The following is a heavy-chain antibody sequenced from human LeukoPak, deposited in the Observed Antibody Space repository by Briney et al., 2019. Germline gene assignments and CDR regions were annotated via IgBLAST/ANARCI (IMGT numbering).Heavy chain of an antibody. CDR2: IIPIFGTA. CDR1: GGTFSSYA. V-gene: IGHV1-69*13. J-gene: IGHJ4*02. CDR3: ARDNGGYCSSTSCAFDY. Sequence: SVKVSCKASGGTFSSYAISWVRQAPGQGLEWMGGIIPIFGTANYAQKFQGRVTITADESTSTAYMELSSLRSEDTAVYYCARDNGGYCSSTSCAFDYWGQGTLVTVSS. D-gene: IGHD2-2*01.